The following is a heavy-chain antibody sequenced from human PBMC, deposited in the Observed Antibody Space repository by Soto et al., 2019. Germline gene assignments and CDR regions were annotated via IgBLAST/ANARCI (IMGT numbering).Heavy chain of an antibody. CDR2: IYHSGST. CDR3: ARHGITLVVNNWFDP. J-gene: IGHJ5*02. V-gene: IGHV4-4*02. D-gene: IGHD3-16*01. CDR1: GGSISSSNW. Sequence: SETLSLTCAVSGGSISSSNWWSWVRQAPGKGLEWIGEIYHSGSTNYNPSLKSRVTISVDTSKNQFSLKLSSVTAADTAVYYCARHGITLVVNNWFDPWGQGTLVT.